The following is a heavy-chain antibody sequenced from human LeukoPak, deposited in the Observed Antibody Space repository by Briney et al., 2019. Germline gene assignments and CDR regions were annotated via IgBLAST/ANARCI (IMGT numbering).Heavy chain of an antibody. D-gene: IGHD4-23*01. Sequence: TGGSLRLSCSASGFIFSTYTMYWVRQAPGKGLEFVSVINGDGRTAYYADSVKGRFTISRDNSKNTLYLQMNSLRVEDTAVYYCAKTSGGNYWGQGTLVTVSS. J-gene: IGHJ4*02. CDR1: GFIFSTYT. CDR2: INGDGRTA. CDR3: AKTSGGNY. V-gene: IGHV3-64*04.